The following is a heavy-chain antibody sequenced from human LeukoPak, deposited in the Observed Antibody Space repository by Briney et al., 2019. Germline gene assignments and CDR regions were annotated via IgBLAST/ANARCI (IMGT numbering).Heavy chain of an antibody. J-gene: IGHJ4*02. CDR1: GFTFSNYW. V-gene: IGHV3-7*01. CDR3: ARACIAARFCHFDY. Sequence: QPGGSLRLSCAASGFTFSNYWMSWVRQAPGKGLEWVANIKQDGSEKYYVDSVKGRFTISRDNAKNSLYLQMNSLRAEDTAVYYCARACIAARFCHFDYWGQGTLVTVSS. CDR2: IKQDGSEK. D-gene: IGHD6-6*01.